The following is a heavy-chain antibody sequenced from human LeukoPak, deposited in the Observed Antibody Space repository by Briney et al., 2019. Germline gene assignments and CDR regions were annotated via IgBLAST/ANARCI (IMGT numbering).Heavy chain of an antibody. CDR1: GFTFSSYA. V-gene: IGHV3-23*01. D-gene: IGHD4-17*01. CDR2: ISGSGDST. Sequence: GGSLRLSCAASGFTFSSYAMSWVRQAPGKGLEWVSAISGSGDSTYYADSVKGRFTISRDNSKNTLYLHMNSLRAGDTAVYYCAKPPMTTVTTRWFDPWGQGTLVTVSS. J-gene: IGHJ5*02. CDR3: AKPPMTTVTTRWFDP.